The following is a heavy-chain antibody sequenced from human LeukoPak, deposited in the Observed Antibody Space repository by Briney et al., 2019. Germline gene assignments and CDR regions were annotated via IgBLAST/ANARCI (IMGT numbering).Heavy chain of an antibody. D-gene: IGHD3-22*01. Sequence: PSETLSLTCIVSGGSISSYYWSWIRQPPGKGLEWIGYIYYSGSTNYNPSLKSRVTISVDTSKNQFSLKLSSVTAADTAVYYCARARSMIVGTGWYFDLWGRGTLVTVSS. CDR3: ARARSMIVGTGWYFDL. CDR1: GGSISSYY. V-gene: IGHV4-59*01. CDR2: IYYSGST. J-gene: IGHJ2*01.